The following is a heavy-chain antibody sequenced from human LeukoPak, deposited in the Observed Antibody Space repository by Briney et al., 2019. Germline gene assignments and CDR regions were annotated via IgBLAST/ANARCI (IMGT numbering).Heavy chain of an antibody. D-gene: IGHD6-19*01. Sequence: GGSLQISCQGSGYRFTSYWIGWVRQVPGKGLEWMGIIYPGDSDTRYSPSFQGQVTISGDKSISTAYLQWSSLRASDTAMYYCARHTSSGWYGDYYYGMDVWGQGTTVTVSS. J-gene: IGHJ6*02. CDR1: GYRFTSYW. V-gene: IGHV5-51*01. CDR3: ARHTSSGWYGDYYYGMDV. CDR2: IYPGDSDT.